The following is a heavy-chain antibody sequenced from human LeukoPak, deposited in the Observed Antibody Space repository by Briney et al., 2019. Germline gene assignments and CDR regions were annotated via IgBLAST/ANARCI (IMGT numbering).Heavy chain of an antibody. CDR1: GGSISSSSYY. CDR3: ARVEMATMEY. V-gene: IGHV4-39*07. Sequence: SETLSLTCTVSGGSISSSSYYWGWIRQPPGKGLEWIVSIYYSGSTYYNPSLKSRVTISVDTSKNKFSLKLSSVTAADTAVYYCARVEMATMEYWGQGTLVTVSS. CDR2: IYYSGST. J-gene: IGHJ4*02. D-gene: IGHD5-24*01.